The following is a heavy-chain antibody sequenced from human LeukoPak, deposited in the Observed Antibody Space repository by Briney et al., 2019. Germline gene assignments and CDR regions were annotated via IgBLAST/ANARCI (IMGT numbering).Heavy chain of an antibody. CDR2: IYYSGST. V-gene: IGHV4-59*01. J-gene: IGHJ3*02. Sequence: ASETLSLTCTVSGGSISSYYWSWIRQSPGKGLEWIGYIYYSGSTNYNPSLKSRVTISVDTSKNQFPLKLSSVTTADTAVYYCARLHRGEEAFDIWGQGTMVTVSS. CDR1: GGSISSYY. CDR3: ARLHRGEEAFDI.